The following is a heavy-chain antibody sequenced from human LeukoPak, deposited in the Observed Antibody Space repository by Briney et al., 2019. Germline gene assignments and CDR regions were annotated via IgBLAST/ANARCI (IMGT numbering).Heavy chain of an antibody. CDR3: AKALLAVAGPFDS. CDR1: GFTFGHYH. D-gene: IGHD6-19*01. V-gene: IGHV3-30*02. J-gene: IGHJ4*02. CDR2: IRYDGGDK. Sequence: PGGYLRLSCAASGFTFGHYHMLWVRQAPGKGLEWVAFIRYDGGDKYYADSVKGRFTISRDNSKNTVSLQMNSLRAEDTAMYYCAKALLAVAGPFDSWGQGTLLTVSP.